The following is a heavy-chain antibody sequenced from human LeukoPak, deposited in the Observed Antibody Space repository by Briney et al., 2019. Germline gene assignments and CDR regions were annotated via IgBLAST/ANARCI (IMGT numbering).Heavy chain of an antibody. D-gene: IGHD3-22*01. CDR2: ISSSSTTI. CDR3: ARDSYGNSGYYYVSDY. CDR1: GFTFSSYS. J-gene: IGHJ4*02. Sequence: GGSLRLSCAASGFTFSSYSLSWVRQAPRKGLEWISYISSSSTTIYYADSVKGRFTISRDNAKNSLYLQMNSLRDEDTAVYYCARDSYGNSGYYYVSDYWGQGTLVTVSS. V-gene: IGHV3-48*02.